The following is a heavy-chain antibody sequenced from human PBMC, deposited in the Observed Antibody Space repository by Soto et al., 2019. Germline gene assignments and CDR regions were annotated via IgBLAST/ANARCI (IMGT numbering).Heavy chain of an antibody. CDR2: IYPGDSDT. Sequence: PGEPLKISCKGSGYSFTSYWIGWVRQMPGKGLEWMGIIYPGDSDTRYSPSFQGQVTISADKSISTAYLQWSSLKASDTAMYYCARHLGTGTTADYYYGMDVWGQGTTVTVSS. J-gene: IGHJ6*02. V-gene: IGHV5-51*01. D-gene: IGHD1-7*01. CDR1: GYSFTSYW. CDR3: ARHLGTGTTADYYYGMDV.